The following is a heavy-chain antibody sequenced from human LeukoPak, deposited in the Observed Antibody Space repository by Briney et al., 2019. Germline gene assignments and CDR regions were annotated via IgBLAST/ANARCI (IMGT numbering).Heavy chain of an antibody. V-gene: IGHV3-30*02. Sequence: GGSLRLSCAASGFTFSSYGMHWVRQAPGKGLEWVAFIRYDGSNKYYADSVKGRFTISRDDSKNTLYLQMNSLRAEDTAVYYCARDKGYCSGGSCTGFYYYYMDVWGKGTTVTVSS. CDR3: ARDKGYCSGGSCTGFYYYYMDV. CDR2: IRYDGSNK. D-gene: IGHD2-15*01. J-gene: IGHJ6*03. CDR1: GFTFSSYG.